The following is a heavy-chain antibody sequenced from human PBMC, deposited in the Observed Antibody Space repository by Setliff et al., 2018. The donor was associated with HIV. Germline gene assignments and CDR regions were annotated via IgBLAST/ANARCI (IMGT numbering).Heavy chain of an antibody. J-gene: IGHJ4*02. CDR2: IIPFTGTT. Sequence: GASVKVSCKASGGTFNTYTITWVRQAPGQGLEWMGGIIPFTGTTNYAQKFQGRVTLTRDTSVTTVYMELTSLRSDDTAVYYCARKDGVGYCDSNSCYGIGPIDFWGQGSLVTVSS. CDR1: GGTFNTYT. V-gene: IGHV1-2*02. D-gene: IGHD2-2*01. CDR3: ARKDGVGYCDSNSCYGIGPIDF.